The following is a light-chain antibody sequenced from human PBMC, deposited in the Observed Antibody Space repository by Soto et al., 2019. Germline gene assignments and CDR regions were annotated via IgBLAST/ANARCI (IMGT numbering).Light chain of an antibody. CDR1: SSDIGGSNF. Sequence: QSALTQPPSASGSPGQSVTISCTGTSSDIGGSNFVSWFQQHPGKAPKLVILEVYKRPSGVPDRFSGSKSGNTASLIVSGLQAEDAADYYCSSYAGSGSNNYVIFGGGTKLTVL. CDR3: SSYAGSGSNNYVI. CDR2: EVY. V-gene: IGLV2-8*01. J-gene: IGLJ2*01.